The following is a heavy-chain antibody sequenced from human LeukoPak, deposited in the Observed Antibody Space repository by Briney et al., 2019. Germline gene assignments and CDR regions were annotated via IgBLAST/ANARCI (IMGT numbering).Heavy chain of an antibody. CDR2: ISYDGSNK. V-gene: IGHV3-30*04. Sequence: PGGSLRLSCAASGFTSSSYAMHWVRQAPGKGLEWVAVISYDGSNKYYADSVKGRFTISRDNSKNTLYLQMNSLRAEDTAVYYCARDYLYSGSHGGKFDYWGQGTLVTVSS. CDR3: ARDYLYSGSHGGKFDY. CDR1: GFTSSSYA. J-gene: IGHJ4*02. D-gene: IGHD1-26*01.